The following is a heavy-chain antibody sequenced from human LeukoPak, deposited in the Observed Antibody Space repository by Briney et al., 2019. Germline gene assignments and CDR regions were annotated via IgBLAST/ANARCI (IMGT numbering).Heavy chain of an antibody. D-gene: IGHD1-26*01. Sequence: PGGSLRLSCAASGFAFSSYAMHWVRQAPGKGLEWVAVISYDGGNKYYADSVKGRFTISRDNSKNTLYLQMNSLRAGDTAVYYCARASGSYYFDYWGQGTLVTVSS. CDR2: ISYDGGNK. CDR3: ARASGSYYFDY. CDR1: GFAFSSYA. J-gene: IGHJ4*02. V-gene: IGHV3-30-3*01.